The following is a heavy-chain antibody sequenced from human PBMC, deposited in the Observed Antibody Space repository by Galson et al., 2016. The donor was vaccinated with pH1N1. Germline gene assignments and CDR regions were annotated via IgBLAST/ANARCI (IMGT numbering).Heavy chain of an antibody. CDR2: ISYDGSNK. D-gene: IGHD3-22*01. Sequence: SLRLSCAASAFTFSSHAMHWVRQAPGKGLEWVAVISYDGSNKFYADSVKGRFTISRDNSKNTLYLQMNSPRAEDTAVYYCARDRYCYDSSGYFVNWFDPWGQGTLVTVSS. CDR1: AFTFSSHA. J-gene: IGHJ5*02. V-gene: IGHV3-30-3*01. CDR3: ARDRYCYDSSGYFVNWFDP.